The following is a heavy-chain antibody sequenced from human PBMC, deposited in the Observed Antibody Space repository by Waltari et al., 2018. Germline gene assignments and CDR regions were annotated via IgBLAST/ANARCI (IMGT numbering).Heavy chain of an antibody. D-gene: IGHD3-22*01. CDR2: INHSGST. CDR3: ARGGGYYPWYFDY. V-gene: IGHV4-34*01. CDR1: GGSFSGYY. Sequence: ETLSLTCAVYGGSFSGYYWSWIRQPPGKGLEWIGEINHSGSTNYNPSLKSRVTISVDTSKNQFSLKLSSVTAADTAVYYCARGGGYYPWYFDYWGQGTLVTVSS. J-gene: IGHJ4*02.